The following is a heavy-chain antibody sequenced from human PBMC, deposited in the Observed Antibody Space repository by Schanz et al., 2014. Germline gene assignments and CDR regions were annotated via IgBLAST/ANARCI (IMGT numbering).Heavy chain of an antibody. CDR3: TKGLLPVRALADVFDV. CDR2: IGYDGSEK. D-gene: IGHD2-21*01. J-gene: IGHJ3*01. CDR1: GLNFDYYG. Sequence: QVQLVESGGGVVQPGRSLRLSCATSGLNFDYYGMNWVRQAPGKGLEWVANIGYDGSEKYYVDSVKGRFTISRDNSKNILTMQMSSLRAEDTALYYCTKGLLPVRALADVFDVWGQGTVVTVSS. V-gene: IGHV3-33*06.